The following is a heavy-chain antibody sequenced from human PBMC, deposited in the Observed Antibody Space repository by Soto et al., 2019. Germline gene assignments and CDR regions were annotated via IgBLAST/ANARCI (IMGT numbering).Heavy chain of an antibody. CDR1: GFTLSHYG. J-gene: IGHJ3*01. Sequence: QVHLVESGGGVVQPGGSLRLTCAASGFTLSHYGMHWVRQAPGKGLEWVAVIWYDGSNKFYADSVKGRFTISRDNSKNTLYLQMSSLRAEDTAVYYCARDEVATWGQGTVVTVSS. V-gene: IGHV3-33*01. CDR3: ARDEVAT. CDR2: IWYDGSNK.